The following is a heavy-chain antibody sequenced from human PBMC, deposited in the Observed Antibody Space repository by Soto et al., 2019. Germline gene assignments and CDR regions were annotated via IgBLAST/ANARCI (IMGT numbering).Heavy chain of an antibody. CDR3: ARRTSGWYFDL. J-gene: IGHJ2*01. V-gene: IGHV3-64*01. Sequence: EVQLVESGGGLVQPGGSLRLSCAASGFMFNSYAMHWVRQAPGKGLEYVSAISSLGDSTFYAKSVKDRFTISRDNSKNTLYLQMGILRVEDMAVYYCARRTSGWYFDLWGRCTLVTVSS. CDR2: ISSLGDST. CDR1: GFMFNSYA.